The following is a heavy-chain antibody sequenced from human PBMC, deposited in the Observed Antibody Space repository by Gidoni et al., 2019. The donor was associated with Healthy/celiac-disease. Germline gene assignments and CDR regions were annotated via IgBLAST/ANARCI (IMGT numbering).Heavy chain of an antibody. D-gene: IGHD3-16*02. CDR3: SGGLRTYYDYVWGSYRLSYFDY. J-gene: IGHJ4*02. CDR2: INHSGST. Sequence: QVQLQQWGAGLLKPSETLSLTCAVYGGSFSGYSWSWIRQPPGKGLEGIGAINHSGSTNHDPAPQSRVTITVDTSKKQFPLKLSSVTPADTALYFRSGGLRTYYDYVWGSYRLSYFDYWGQGTLVTVSS. CDR1: GGSFSGYS. V-gene: IGHV4-34*01.